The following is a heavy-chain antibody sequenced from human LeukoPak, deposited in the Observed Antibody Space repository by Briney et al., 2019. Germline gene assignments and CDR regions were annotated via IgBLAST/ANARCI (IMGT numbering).Heavy chain of an antibody. CDR2: IYYSGST. CDR3: ARGLRYFDWSPRANAFDI. D-gene: IGHD3-9*01. J-gene: IGHJ3*02. Sequence: SQTLSLTCTDSGGSISSGDYYWSWIRQPPGKGLEWIGYIYYSGSTYYNPSLKSRVTISVDTSKNQFSLRLGSVTAADTAVYYCARGLRYFDWSPRANAFDIWGQGTMVTVSS. CDR1: GGSISSGDYY. V-gene: IGHV4-30-4*01.